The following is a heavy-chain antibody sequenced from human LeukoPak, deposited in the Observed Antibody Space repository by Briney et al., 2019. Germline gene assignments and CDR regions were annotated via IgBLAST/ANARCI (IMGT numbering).Heavy chain of an antibody. J-gene: IGHJ4*02. V-gene: IGHV4-59*01. D-gene: IGHD2-15*01. CDR1: GGSISSYS. Sequence: SETLSLTCTVSGGSISSYSWSWIRQPPGKRLEWIGYIYYSGSTNYNPSLKSRVTISIDTSKNQFSLKLSSVTAADTAVYYCATHPPKLCTGGSCSDYWGQGTLVTVSS. CDR3: ATHPPKLCTGGSCSDY. CDR2: IYYSGST.